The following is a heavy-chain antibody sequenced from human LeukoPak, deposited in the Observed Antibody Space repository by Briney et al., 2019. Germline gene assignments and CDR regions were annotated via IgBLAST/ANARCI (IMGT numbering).Heavy chain of an antibody. V-gene: IGHV3-23*01. CDR3: AKDQRRESPHYLDS. CDR1: GFTFSSSA. Sequence: GGSLRLSCAASGFTFSSSAMSWVRQVPGKGLEWVSGISASGGSTNYADSVRGRFTISRDNSKNTLYVQMNSLRDEDTALYYCAKDQRRESPHYLDSWGQGTLVTVSS. CDR2: ISASGGST. J-gene: IGHJ4*02.